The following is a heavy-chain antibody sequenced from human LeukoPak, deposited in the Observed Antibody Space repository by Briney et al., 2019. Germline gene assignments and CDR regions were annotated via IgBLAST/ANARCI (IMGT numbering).Heavy chain of an antibody. CDR2: IKQDGSEK. D-gene: IGHD3-10*01. CDR3: ARGTVRGVITSDY. J-gene: IGHJ4*02. Sequence: PGGSLRLSCAASGFTFSSNWMSWVRQAPGKGLEWVANIKQDGSEKYYVDSVKGRFTISRDNAKNSLYLQMNSLRAEDTAVYYCARGTVRGVITSDYWGQGTLVTVPS. V-gene: IGHV3-7*01. CDR1: GFTFSSNW.